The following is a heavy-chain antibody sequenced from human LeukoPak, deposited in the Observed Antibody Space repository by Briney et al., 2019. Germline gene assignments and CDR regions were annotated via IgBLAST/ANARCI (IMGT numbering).Heavy chain of an antibody. V-gene: IGHV1-2*02. Sequence: ASVKVSCKASGYSFADYYMHWVRQAPGQGLEWMGWIKPNSGGTRSAQKFQGRVTMTRDTSISTAYMELRSLRSDDTAVYYCARYSGSYYAGYFDYWGQGTLVTVSS. D-gene: IGHD1-26*01. J-gene: IGHJ4*02. CDR3: ARYSGSYYAGYFDY. CDR2: IKPNSGGT. CDR1: GYSFADYY.